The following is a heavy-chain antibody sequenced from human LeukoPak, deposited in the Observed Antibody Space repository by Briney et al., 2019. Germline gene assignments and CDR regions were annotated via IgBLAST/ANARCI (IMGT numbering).Heavy chain of an antibody. D-gene: IGHD1-26*01. CDR3: ARGPYYSGSYNWFDP. J-gene: IGHJ5*02. Sequence: SETLSLTCTVSGGSISSYYWSWIRQPPGKGLEWIGYIYYSGSTNYNPSLKSRVTISVDTSKNQFSLKLSSVTAADTAVYYCARGPYYSGSYNWFDPWGQGTLVTVSS. V-gene: IGHV4-59*12. CDR2: IYYSGST. CDR1: GGSISSYY.